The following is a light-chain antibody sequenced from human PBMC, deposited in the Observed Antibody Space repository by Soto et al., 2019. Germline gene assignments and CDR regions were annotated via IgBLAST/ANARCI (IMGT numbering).Light chain of an antibody. CDR3: SSYASSSTLV. V-gene: IGLV2-14*01. J-gene: IGLJ1*01. Sequence: QSALTQPASVSGSPGQSITISCTGTSSDVGGYNYVSWYQQHPGKAPKLMIYEVSNRPSGDPNRFSASKSGKTASLTTSRLQAEDEADYCCSSYASSSTLVFGTGTKVTVL. CDR2: EVS. CDR1: SSDVGGYNY.